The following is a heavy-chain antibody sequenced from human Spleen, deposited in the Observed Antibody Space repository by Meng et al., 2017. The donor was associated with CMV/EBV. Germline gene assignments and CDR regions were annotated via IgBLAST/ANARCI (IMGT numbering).Heavy chain of an antibody. Sequence: SETLSLTCTVSGGFISSSSYYWGWIRQPPGKGLEWIGSIYYSGSTYYNPSLKSRVTISVDTSKNQFSLKLSSVTAADTAVYYCARDSAGYSSGWSFTYYYGMDVWGQGTTVTVSS. CDR3: ARDSAGYSSGWSFTYYYGMDV. V-gene: IGHV4-39*07. CDR2: IYYSGST. J-gene: IGHJ6*02. D-gene: IGHD6-19*01. CDR1: GGFISSSSYY.